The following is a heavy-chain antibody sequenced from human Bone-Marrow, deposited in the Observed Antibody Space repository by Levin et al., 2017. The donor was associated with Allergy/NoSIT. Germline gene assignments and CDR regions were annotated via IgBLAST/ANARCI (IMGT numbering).Heavy chain of an antibody. CDR3: AKLPMAKGSDDYYGMDV. Sequence: PGGSLRLSCAASGFTFSSYGMHWVRQAPGKGLEWVAVISYDGSNKYYADSVKGRFTISRDNSKNTLYLQMNSLRAEDTAVYYCAKLPMAKGSDDYYGMDVWGQGTTVTVSS. CDR2: ISYDGSNK. CDR1: GFTFSSYG. J-gene: IGHJ6*02. D-gene: IGHD5-24*01. V-gene: IGHV3-30*18.